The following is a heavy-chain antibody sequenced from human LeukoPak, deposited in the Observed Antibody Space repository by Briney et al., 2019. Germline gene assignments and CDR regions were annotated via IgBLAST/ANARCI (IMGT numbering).Heavy chain of an antibody. V-gene: IGHV1-69*13. CDR3: ARDSYGDYVFGDY. Sequence: SVKVSCKASGGTFSSYAISWVRQAPGQGLEWMGGIIPIFGTANYAQKFQGRVTITADESTSTAYMELSSLRSEDTAVYYCARDSYGDYVFGDYWGQGTLVTVSS. CDR2: IIPIFGTA. D-gene: IGHD4-17*01. J-gene: IGHJ4*02. CDR1: GGTFSSYA.